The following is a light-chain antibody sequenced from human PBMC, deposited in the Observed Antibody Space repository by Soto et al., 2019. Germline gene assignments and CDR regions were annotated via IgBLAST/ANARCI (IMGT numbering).Light chain of an antibody. CDR3: QQYDSYYPS. J-gene: IGKJ2*01. V-gene: IGKV1-5*01. CDR1: QSMSSW. CDR2: DAS. Sequence: DIQMTQSPSTLSASVGDRVTITCRASQSMSSWLAWYQQKPGKAPKLLIYDASRLESGVPSRFSGSGSGTEFTLISSSVQPDDSAAYYWQQYDSYYPSFGQGTKLEIK.